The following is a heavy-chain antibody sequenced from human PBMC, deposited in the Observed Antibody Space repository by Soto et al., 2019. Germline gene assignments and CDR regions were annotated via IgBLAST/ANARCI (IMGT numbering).Heavy chain of an antibody. V-gene: IGHV6-1*01. J-gene: IGHJ5*02. D-gene: IGHD5-12*01. CDR2: TYFRSKWYN. Sequence: SQTLSLTCAIPGDSVSSNTASWNWIRQSPSRGLEWLGRTYFRSKWYNDYAVSVKSRIIINPDTSNNKFSLQLNSVTPEDTAVYFCAKGDNLGPKTGYAFDPWGQGIMVTVSS. CDR1: GDSVSSNTAS. CDR3: AKGDNLGPKTGYAFDP.